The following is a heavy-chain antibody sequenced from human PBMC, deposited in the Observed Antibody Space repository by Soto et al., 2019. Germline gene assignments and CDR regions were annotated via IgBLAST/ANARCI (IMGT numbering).Heavy chain of an antibody. CDR1: GYSFTSYW. CDR3: ARSGHMVRGVIESNYGMDV. CDR2: IYPGDSDT. V-gene: IGHV5-51*01. Sequence: GESLKISCKGSGYSFTSYWIGWVRQMPGKGLEWMGIIYPGDSDTRYSPSFQGQVTISADKSISTAYLQWSSLKASDTAMYYCARSGHMVRGVIESNYGMDVWGQGTTVPVYS. J-gene: IGHJ6*02. D-gene: IGHD3-10*01.